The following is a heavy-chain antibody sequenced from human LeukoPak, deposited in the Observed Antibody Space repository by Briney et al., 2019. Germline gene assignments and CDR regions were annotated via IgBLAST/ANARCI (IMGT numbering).Heavy chain of an antibody. V-gene: IGHV4-59*01. D-gene: IGHD5-18*01. J-gene: IGHJ4*02. CDR3: ARGQKYRNGYTVTELGSGYFDY. Sequence: SETLSLTCTVSGGSISSYYWSWIRQSPGKGREWVGYISYGGKTMYQPSHKSRVTISVDTSKNQYSLTLSSETAADTAVDYCARGQKYRNGYTVTELGSGYFDYWGQGTLVTVSS. CDR1: GGSISSYY. CDR2: ISYGGKT.